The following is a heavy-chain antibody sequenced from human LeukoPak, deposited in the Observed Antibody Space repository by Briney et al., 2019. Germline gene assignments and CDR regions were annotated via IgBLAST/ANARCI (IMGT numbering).Heavy chain of an antibody. J-gene: IGHJ5*02. CDR1: GYTFTTYF. D-gene: IGHD6-19*01. CDR3: ARDWDGSGYGWFDP. Sequence: ASVKVSCKASGYTFTTYFIHWVRQAPGQGLEWMGWMNPYSGTTNYAQKFQGRVTMTRDTSINTVYMELIRLTSDDTAMYYCARDWDGSGYGWFDPWGQGTLVTVSS. V-gene: IGHV1-2*02. CDR2: MNPYSGTT.